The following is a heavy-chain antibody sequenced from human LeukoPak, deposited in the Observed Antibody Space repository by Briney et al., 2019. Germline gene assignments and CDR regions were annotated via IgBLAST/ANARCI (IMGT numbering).Heavy chain of an antibody. CDR1: GFTFSTYG. CDR2: IWYDGNNQ. J-gene: IGHJ4*02. Sequence: GGSLRLSCAASGFTFSTYGMHWVRQAPGKGLEWVAVIWYDGNNQYYADSVKGRFTISRDNSKNTLYLQMNSLRVEDTAVYYCAKGHGLSGLRRYYFDYWGQGTLVTVSS. D-gene: IGHD3-10*01. CDR3: AKGHGLSGLRRYYFDY. V-gene: IGHV3-30*02.